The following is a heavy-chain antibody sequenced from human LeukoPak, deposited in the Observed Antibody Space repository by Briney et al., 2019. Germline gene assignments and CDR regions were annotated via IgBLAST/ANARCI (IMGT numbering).Heavy chain of an antibody. CDR2: ISWDGGST. CDR1: GFTFDDYA. Sequence: PGGSLRLSCAASGFTFDDYAMHWVRQAPGKGLEWVSLISWDGGSTYYADSVKGRFAISRDNSKNSLYLQMNSLRAEDTALYYCAKDTSLVAAGYMDVWGKGTTVTVSS. J-gene: IGHJ6*03. V-gene: IGHV3-43D*03. D-gene: IGHD6-13*01. CDR3: AKDTSLVAAGYMDV.